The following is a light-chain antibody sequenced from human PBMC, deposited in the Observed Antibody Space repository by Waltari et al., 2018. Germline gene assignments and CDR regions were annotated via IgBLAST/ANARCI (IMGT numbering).Light chain of an antibody. CDR2: KVS. V-gene: IGKV2-30*02. CDR3: IQATQWPYT. Sequence: DVALTQSPLSLPVTLGQPASISCRSTQSLVHSDGNTYLNWFQQRPGQSPRRLIYKVSNRDSGVPDRFSGSGSGPDFTLKISRVEAEDVGAVYYCIQATQWPYTFGQGTKLDVK. CDR1: QSLVHSDGNTY. J-gene: IGKJ2*01.